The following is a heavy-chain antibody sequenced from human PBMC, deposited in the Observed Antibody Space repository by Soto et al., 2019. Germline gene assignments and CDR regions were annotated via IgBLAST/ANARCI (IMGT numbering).Heavy chain of an antibody. V-gene: IGHV4-4*02. CDR1: GGSISSSNW. Sequence: QVQLQESGPGLVKPSGTLSVTCAVSGGSISSSNWWNWVRQPPGKGLEWIGEIYHSGSTNYNPSLRSRVTISLDKSKNQFSLRVKSVTAAETAEYYCARAWPAVDSYGSCVMDVWGQGTTVTVSS. J-gene: IGHJ6*02. D-gene: IGHD5-18*01. CDR2: IYHSGST. CDR3: ARAWPAVDSYGSCVMDV.